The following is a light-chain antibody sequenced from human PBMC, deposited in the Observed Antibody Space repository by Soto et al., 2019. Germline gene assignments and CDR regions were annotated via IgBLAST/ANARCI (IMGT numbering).Light chain of an antibody. J-gene: IGLJ3*02. CDR3: QSYDSSLSGWV. Sequence: QLVLTQPPSVSGAPGQRVTISCTGSSSNIGAGYDVPWYQQLPGTAPKLLIYGNNNRPSGVPDRFSGSKSGTSASLAITGLQAEDEADYYCQSYDSSLSGWVFGGGTKVTVL. V-gene: IGLV1-40*01. CDR1: SSNIGAGYD. CDR2: GNN.